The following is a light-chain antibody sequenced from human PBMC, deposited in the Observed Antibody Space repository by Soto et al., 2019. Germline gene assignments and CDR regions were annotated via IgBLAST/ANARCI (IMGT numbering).Light chain of an antibody. CDR1: QSVSSD. CDR3: QQYNTWHPKMA. CDR2: GAS. V-gene: IGKV3-15*01. Sequence: VVTQSPATLSVFPGETATLSCRASQSVSSDLAWYQQRPGQAPRLLIYGASTRATGIPARFRGSGSGTEFRLTISSLQSEDFATYYGQQYNTWHPKMAFGRGTQVEIE. J-gene: IGKJ1*01.